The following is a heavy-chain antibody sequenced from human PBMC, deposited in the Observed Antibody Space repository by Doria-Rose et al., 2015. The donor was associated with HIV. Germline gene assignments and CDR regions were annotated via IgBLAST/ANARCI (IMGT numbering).Heavy chain of an antibody. Sequence: QVQLVESGPGLVKPSETLSLTCSVSGGSISHYYWSWIRQPPGKGLEYVGDIFYTASTNYSPSLKSRVSISIDTSKNKFSLRLSSVTAADTAVYYCARVLSGTYDYWGQGTLVTVSS. CDR2: IFYTAST. CDR3: ARVLSGTYDY. V-gene: IGHV4-59*01. J-gene: IGHJ4*02. CDR1: GGSISHYY. D-gene: IGHD1-26*01.